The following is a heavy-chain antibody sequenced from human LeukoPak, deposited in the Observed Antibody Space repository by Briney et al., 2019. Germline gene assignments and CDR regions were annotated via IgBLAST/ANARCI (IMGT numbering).Heavy chain of an antibody. CDR3: GEAGRRGSYGYFFDY. CDR2: VYYSGST. V-gene: IGHV4-59*01. D-gene: IGHD1-26*01. CDR1: GGSISSYY. Sequence: SETLSLTCTVSGGSISSYYWSWIRQPPGKRLEWIGYVYYSGSTNYNPSLNSRVTISVDTSKNQFSLKLYSVTAADTVLYYCGEAGRRGSYGYFFDYWGQGTLVTVSS. J-gene: IGHJ4*02.